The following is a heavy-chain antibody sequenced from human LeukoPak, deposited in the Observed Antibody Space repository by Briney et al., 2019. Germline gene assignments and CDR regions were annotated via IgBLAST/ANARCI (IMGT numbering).Heavy chain of an antibody. CDR1: GFTFDVSA. CDR2: IRYDGSNK. CDR3: AKDPQGALTSDY. J-gene: IGHJ4*02. V-gene: IGHV3-30*02. D-gene: IGHD3-16*01. Sequence: GGSLRLSCAASGFTFDVSAMNWVRQAPGKGLEWVAFIRYDGSNKYYADSVKGRFTISRDNSKNTLYLQMNSLRAEDTAVYYCAKDPQGALTSDYWGQGTLVTVSS.